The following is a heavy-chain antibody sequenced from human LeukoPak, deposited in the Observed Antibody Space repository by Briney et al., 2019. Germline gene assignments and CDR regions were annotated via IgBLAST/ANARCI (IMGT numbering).Heavy chain of an antibody. CDR2: INHGGST. J-gene: IGHJ5*02. Sequence: SETLSLTCAVYGGSLSAYYWTWIRQPPGKGLEWIGEINHGGSTNYNPSLKSRVTISVDTSKNQFSLKLSSVTAADTAVYYCARDWGSGRNWFDPWGQGTLVTVSS. CDR3: ARDWGSGRNWFDP. CDR1: GGSLSAYY. D-gene: IGHD3-10*01. V-gene: IGHV4-34*01.